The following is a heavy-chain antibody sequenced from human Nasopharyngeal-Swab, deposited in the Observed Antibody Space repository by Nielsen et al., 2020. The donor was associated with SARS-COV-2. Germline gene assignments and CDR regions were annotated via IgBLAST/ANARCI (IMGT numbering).Heavy chain of an antibody. CDR3: LRGDRRDY. CDR2: ISSDSGAK. Sequence: LKISCSASGFSFSTYTMNWVRQAPGKGLEWLSSISSDSGAKYHADSVKGRFTISRDNAKNSLYLEMNSLRAEDTAVYYCLRGDRRDYWGPGTLVSVSS. CDR1: GFSFSTYT. V-gene: IGHV3-21*01. D-gene: IGHD3-22*01. J-gene: IGHJ4*02.